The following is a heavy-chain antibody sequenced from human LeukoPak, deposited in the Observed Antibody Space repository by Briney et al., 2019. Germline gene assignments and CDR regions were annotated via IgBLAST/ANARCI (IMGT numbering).Heavy chain of an antibody. CDR2: ISGSGGST. J-gene: IGHJ4*02. CDR3: ASGGYYFDY. Sequence: GGSLRLSCAASGFTFSSYAMSWVRQAPGKGLEWVSDISGSGGSTYYADSVKGRFTISRDNSKNTLYLQMNTLRAEDTAVYYCASGGYYFDYWGQGTLVTVSS. V-gene: IGHV3-23*01. D-gene: IGHD3-10*01. CDR1: GFTFSSYA.